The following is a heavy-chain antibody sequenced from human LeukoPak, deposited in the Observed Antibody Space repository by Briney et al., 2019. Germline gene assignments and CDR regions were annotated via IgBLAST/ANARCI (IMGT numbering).Heavy chain of an antibody. CDR3: AKPEGYCTNGVCYTGYFDY. D-gene: IGHD2-8*01. Sequence: GGSLRLSCAASGFTFSRYALGWVRQAPGKGLEWVAAISTDGGVAYYTDSVKGHFTISRDNSKNTLYLQMNSLRAEDTAVYYCAKPEGYCTNGVCYTGYFDYWGQGTLVTVSS. J-gene: IGHJ4*02. CDR1: GFTFSRYA. CDR2: ISTDGGVA. V-gene: IGHV3-23*01.